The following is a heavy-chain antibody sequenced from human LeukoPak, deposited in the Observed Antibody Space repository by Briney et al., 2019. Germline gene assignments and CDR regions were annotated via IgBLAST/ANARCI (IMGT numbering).Heavy chain of an antibody. V-gene: IGHV3-23*01. CDR2: ISGSGGNT. CDR3: AKTVAVEH. D-gene: IGHD6-19*01. Sequence: PGGSLRLSCAASGFTFSTYAMTWVRQAPGKGLEWVSSISGSGGNTYYADSVKGRFTISRDNSKNMLYLQMNSLGAEDTAVYNCAKTVAVEHWGQGTLVTVS. J-gene: IGHJ1*01. CDR1: GFTFSTYA.